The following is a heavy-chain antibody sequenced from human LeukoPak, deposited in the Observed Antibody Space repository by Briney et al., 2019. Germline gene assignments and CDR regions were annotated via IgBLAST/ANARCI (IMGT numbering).Heavy chain of an antibody. Sequence: GGSLRLSCAVSGFTFSSYEMNWVRQAPGKGLEWVSYISSSGSTIYYADSVKGRFTISRDNAKNSLYLQMNSLRAEDTAVYYCARESPMVRGPRYYYMDVWGKGTTVTISS. CDR3: ARESPMVRGPRYYYMDV. J-gene: IGHJ6*03. V-gene: IGHV3-48*03. CDR1: GFTFSSYE. CDR2: ISSSGSTI. D-gene: IGHD3-10*01.